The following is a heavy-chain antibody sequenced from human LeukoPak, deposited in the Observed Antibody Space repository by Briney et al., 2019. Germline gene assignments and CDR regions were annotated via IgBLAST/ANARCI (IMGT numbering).Heavy chain of an antibody. V-gene: IGHV4-59*01. CDR3: ARSHRGGGRCYWDS. J-gene: IGHJ4*02. CDR1: GDSMNSYY. D-gene: IGHD2-15*01. CDR2: IYYSGTT. Sequence: PSETLSLTCSVSGDSMNSYYWSWIRQPPGKGLEWIGYIYYSGTTNYNPSLKSRVTMSVDTSKNQFSLKLTSVTAADSAAYYCARSHRGGGRCYWDSWGEGTLVAVSS.